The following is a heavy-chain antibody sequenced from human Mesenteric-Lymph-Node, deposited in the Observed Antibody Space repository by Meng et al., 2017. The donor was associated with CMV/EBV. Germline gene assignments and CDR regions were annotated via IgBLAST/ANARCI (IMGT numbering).Heavy chain of an antibody. J-gene: IGHJ6*02. CDR2: IGGSGGST. D-gene: IGHD3-16*01. Sequence: GGSLRLSCAASAFTFSNYAMNWVRQAPGKGLEWVSVIGGSGGSTYYADSVKGRFTISRDNSKNTLYLQMNSLRAEDTAVYYCAKAGGVEPYYYSYYGMDVWGQGPTVTVSS. CDR1: AFTFSNYA. CDR3: AKAGGVEPYYYSYYGMDV. V-gene: IGHV3-23*01.